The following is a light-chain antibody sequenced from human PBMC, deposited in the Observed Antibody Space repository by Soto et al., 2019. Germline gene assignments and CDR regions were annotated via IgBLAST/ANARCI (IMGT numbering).Light chain of an antibody. V-gene: IGLV1-44*01. CDR1: SSNIGSNT. J-gene: IGLJ2*01. CDR3: AAWDDSLNGVV. CDR2: SNN. Sequence: QSVLTQPPSASGTPGQRVTISCSGSSSNIGSNTVNWYQQLPGTAPKLLIYSNNQRPSGVPDRFSGSKSGTSASLAISGLKSVDEADYYCAAWDDSLNGVVFGGGTQLTVL.